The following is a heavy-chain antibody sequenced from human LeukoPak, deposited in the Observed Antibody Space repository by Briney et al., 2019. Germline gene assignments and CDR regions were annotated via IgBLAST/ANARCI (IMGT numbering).Heavy chain of an antibody. Sequence: PGRSLRLSCAASGFTFSSYGMHWVRQAPGKGLEWVAVISYDGSNKYYADSVKSRFTISRDNSKNTLYLQKNSLRAEDTAVYYCAKDYSGYDEGDAFDIWGQGTMVTVSS. J-gene: IGHJ3*02. D-gene: IGHD5-12*01. CDR1: GFTFSSYG. V-gene: IGHV3-30*18. CDR3: AKDYSGYDEGDAFDI. CDR2: ISYDGSNK.